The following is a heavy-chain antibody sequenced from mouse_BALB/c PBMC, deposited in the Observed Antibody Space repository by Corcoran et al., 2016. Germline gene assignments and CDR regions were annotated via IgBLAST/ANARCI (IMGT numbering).Heavy chain of an antibody. J-gene: IGHJ4*01. CDR2: INPYNGGT. CDR3: AGGMDY. CDR1: CYSFTGYT. V-gene: IGHV1-18*01. Sequence: ELQLQQSGPELVKPAASIQISCKASCYSFTGYTMNWVKQTHGKNLEWIGLINPYNGGTSYNQKFKGKATLTVDKSSSTAYMELLSLTSEDSPVYYCAGGMDYWGQGTSVTVSS.